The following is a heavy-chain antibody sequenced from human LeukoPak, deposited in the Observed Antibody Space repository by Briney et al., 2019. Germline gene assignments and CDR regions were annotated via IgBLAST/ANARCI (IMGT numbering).Heavy chain of an antibody. CDR3: ARHYYDSNGYGYFDF. CDR2: IYPGDSDT. D-gene: IGHD3-22*01. CDR1: GSTFTSNW. V-gene: IGHV5-51*01. Sequence: KHGESLQISCQCSGSTFTSNWIGWVRQMPGKGLEWMGIIYPGDSDTRYSPSFHGQVTISADKSISTAYLQWSSLKASDTAMYFCARHYYDSNGYGYFDFWGQGTLVTVSS. J-gene: IGHJ4*02.